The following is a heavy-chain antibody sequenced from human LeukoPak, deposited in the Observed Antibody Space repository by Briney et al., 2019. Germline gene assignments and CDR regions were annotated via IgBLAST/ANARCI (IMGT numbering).Heavy chain of an antibody. Sequence: GGSLRLSCAASGFTFSSYSMNWVRQAPGKGLEWVSYISSSSSTIYYADSVKGRFTISRDNAKNSLYLQMNSLRAEDTAVYYCARGPAMPYGDYDHYYYYYYMDVWGEGTTVTVSS. D-gene: IGHD4-17*01. CDR2: ISSSSSTI. V-gene: IGHV3-48*01. CDR1: GFTFSSYS. J-gene: IGHJ6*03. CDR3: ARGPAMPYGDYDHYYYYYYMDV.